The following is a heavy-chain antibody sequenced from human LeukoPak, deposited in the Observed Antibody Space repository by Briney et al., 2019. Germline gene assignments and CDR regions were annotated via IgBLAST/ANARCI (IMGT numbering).Heavy chain of an antibody. CDR3: ARDRISMIVVGHDAFDI. Sequence: SVEVSCKASGGTFSSYAISWVRQAPGQGLEWMGGIIPIFGTANYAQKFQGRVTITADKSTSTAYMELSSLRSEDTAVYYCARDRISMIVVGHDAFDIWGQGTMVTVSS. D-gene: IGHD3-22*01. V-gene: IGHV1-69*06. J-gene: IGHJ3*02. CDR2: IIPIFGTA. CDR1: GGTFSSYA.